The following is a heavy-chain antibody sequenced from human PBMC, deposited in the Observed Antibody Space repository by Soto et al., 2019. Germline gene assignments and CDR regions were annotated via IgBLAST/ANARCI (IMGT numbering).Heavy chain of an antibody. CDR2: VGGGGDNT. Sequence: EVKLLESGGGLAQPGGTMRLSCAASGFTFSSYSMNWVRQAPGTGLEWVSSVGGGGDNTFYADSVKGRFTISRYDSPNPLYLHMNRLRAEATAVSFCAQRYSGSGRSTPLINYWGQGTLVTFAS. D-gene: IGHD3-10*01. J-gene: IGHJ4*02. CDR3: AQRYSGSGRSTPLINY. V-gene: IGHV3-23*01. CDR1: GFTFSSYS.